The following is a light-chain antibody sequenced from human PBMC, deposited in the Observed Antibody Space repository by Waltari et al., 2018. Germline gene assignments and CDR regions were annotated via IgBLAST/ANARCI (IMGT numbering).Light chain of an antibody. V-gene: IGKV2-28*01. CDR2: LGS. Sequence: DIVMTQSPLSLPVTPGEPASISFRSSQSLLHINGYNYLDWYLQKPGQSPQLLIYLGSNRASGVPDRVSGSGSGTDFTLKISRVEAEDVGVYYCMQALQTPTFGGGTKVEIK. CDR1: QSLLHINGYNY. CDR3: MQALQTPT. J-gene: IGKJ4*01.